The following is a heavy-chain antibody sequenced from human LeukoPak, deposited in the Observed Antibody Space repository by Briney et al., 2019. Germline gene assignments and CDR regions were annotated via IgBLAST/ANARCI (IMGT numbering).Heavy chain of an antibody. Sequence: GASVRVSCQALGYTFTDHYFRWLRQAPGQGIEWMGWIHPGRGDTNIAQKFQGRVSLTRGMSISTAYMELSRLTSDDTAVYYCARDHNWGPDYWGQGTLV. CDR1: GYTFTDHY. CDR3: ARDHNWGPDY. D-gene: IGHD7-27*01. J-gene: IGHJ4*02. V-gene: IGHV1-2*02. CDR2: IHPGRGDT.